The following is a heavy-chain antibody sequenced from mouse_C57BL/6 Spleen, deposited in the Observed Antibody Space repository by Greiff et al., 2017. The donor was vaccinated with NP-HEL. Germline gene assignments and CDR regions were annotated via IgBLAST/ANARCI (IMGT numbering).Heavy chain of an antibody. CDR1: GFTFSSYA. V-gene: IGHV5-4*01. Sequence: EVKVVESGGGLVKPGGSLKLSCAASGFTFSSYAMSWVRQTPEKRLEWVATISDGGSYTYYPDNVKGRFTISRDNAKNNLYLQMSHLKSEDTAMYYCARDEDGREGFDYWGQGTTLTVSS. J-gene: IGHJ2*01. D-gene: IGHD1-1*01. CDR2: ISDGGSYT. CDR3: ARDEDGREGFDY.